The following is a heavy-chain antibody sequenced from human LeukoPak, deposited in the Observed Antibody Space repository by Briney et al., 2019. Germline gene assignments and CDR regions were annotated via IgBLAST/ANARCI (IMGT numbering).Heavy chain of an antibody. CDR3: ARERSGYYIDY. J-gene: IGHJ4*02. V-gene: IGHV1-18*01. CDR1: GYTFTSYG. D-gene: IGHD3-3*01. Sequence: ASVKVSSKASGYTFTSYGISWVRQAPGQGLEWMGWISAYNGNTNYAQTLQGRVTMTTDTSTSTAYMGLRSLRSDDTAVYYCARERSGYYIDYWGQGTLVTVSS. CDR2: ISAYNGNT.